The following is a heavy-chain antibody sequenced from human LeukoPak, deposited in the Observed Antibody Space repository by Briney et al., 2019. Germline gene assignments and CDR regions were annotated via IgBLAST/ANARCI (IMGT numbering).Heavy chain of an antibody. CDR2: IYYSGST. Sequence: PSETLSLTCTVSGGSISSYYWSWIRQPPGKGLEWIGYIYYSGSTYYNPSLRSRVTISVDTSKNQFSLKLSSVTAADTAVYYCARDLELAYYDILTGYYRWGGFDYWGQGTLVTVSS. D-gene: IGHD3-9*01. CDR3: ARDLELAYYDILTGYYRWGGFDY. CDR1: GGSISSYY. J-gene: IGHJ4*02. V-gene: IGHV4-59*01.